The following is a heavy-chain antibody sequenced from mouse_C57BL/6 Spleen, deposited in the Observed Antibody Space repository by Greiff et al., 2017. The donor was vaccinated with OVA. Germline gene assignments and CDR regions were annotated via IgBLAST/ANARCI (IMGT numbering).Heavy chain of an antibody. D-gene: IGHD2-2*01. CDR2: IYPGGGYT. Sequence: VQVVESGAELVRPGTSVKMSCKASGYTFTNYWIGWAKQRPGHGLEWIGDIYPGGGYTNYNEKFKGKATLTADKSSSTAYMQFSSLTSEDSAIYYCARGGGYDRFDYWGQGTTLTVSS. CDR1: GYTFTNYW. V-gene: IGHV1-63*01. CDR3: ARGGGYDRFDY. J-gene: IGHJ2*01.